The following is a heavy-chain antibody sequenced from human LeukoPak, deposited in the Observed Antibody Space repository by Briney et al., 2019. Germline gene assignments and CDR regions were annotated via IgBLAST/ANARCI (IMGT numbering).Heavy chain of an antibody. CDR2: IHRSGSP. V-gene: IGHV4-4*02. J-gene: IGHJ4*02. D-gene: IGHD4/OR15-4a*01. CDR1: LDSTTSNF. Sequence: SETLSLTCTVSLDSTTSNFWSCVRQPPGKGLEWIGEIHRSGSPNYNPSLQSRVTISIDRSRNQIVLELSSVTTADTAVYYCAREILGGSNPGAYWAQGTLVTVSS. CDR3: AREILGGSNPGAY.